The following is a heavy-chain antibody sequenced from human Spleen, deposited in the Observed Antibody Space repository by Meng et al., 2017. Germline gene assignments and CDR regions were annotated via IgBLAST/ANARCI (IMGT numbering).Heavy chain of an antibody. D-gene: IGHD2-21*01. J-gene: IGHJ4*02. CDR1: GGSFSAYD. Sequence: QVQVQQWGAGLLKPSETLSLTCAFYGGSFSAYDWGWIRQPPGKGLEWLGQINHSGSTNDNPSLKGRVTISIDTSRNQLSLKLSSVTAADTAVYYCRLAYCMGDCVDYWGQGTLVTVSS. V-gene: IGHV4-34*01. CDR2: INHSGST. CDR3: RLAYCMGDCVDY.